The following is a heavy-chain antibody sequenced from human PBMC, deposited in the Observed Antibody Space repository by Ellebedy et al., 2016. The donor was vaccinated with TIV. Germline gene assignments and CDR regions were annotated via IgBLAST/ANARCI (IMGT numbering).Heavy chain of an antibody. D-gene: IGHD3-10*01. CDR3: ARAGSVPKGARDY. J-gene: IGHJ4*02. Sequence: GESLKISCAASGFTFSSYAMHWVRQAPGKGLEWVAVISYDGSNKYYADSVKGRFTISRDNSKNTLYLQMNSLRAEDTAVYYCARAGSVPKGARDYWGQGTLVTVSS. V-gene: IGHV3-30-3*01. CDR1: GFTFSSYA. CDR2: ISYDGSNK.